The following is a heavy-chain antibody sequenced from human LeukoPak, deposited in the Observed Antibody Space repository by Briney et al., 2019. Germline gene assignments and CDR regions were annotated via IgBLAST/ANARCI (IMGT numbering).Heavy chain of an antibody. D-gene: IGHD3-10*02. V-gene: IGHV3-48*03. J-gene: IGHJ6*04. CDR2: ISSSGSTI. CDR3: AELGITMIGGV. Sequence: GGSLTLSCVASGFTFSSYEMNWVRQAPGKGLEWVSYISSSGSTIYYADSVKGRFTISRDNAKNSLYLQMNSLRAEDTAVYYCAELGITMIGGVWGKGTTVTISS. CDR1: GFTFSSYE.